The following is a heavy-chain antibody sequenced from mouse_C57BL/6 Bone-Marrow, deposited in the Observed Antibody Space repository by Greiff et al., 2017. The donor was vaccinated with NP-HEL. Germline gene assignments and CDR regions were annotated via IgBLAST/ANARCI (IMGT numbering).Heavy chain of an antibody. J-gene: IGHJ4*01. CDR3: AKYDYDRGYYAMDY. CDR1: GFSLTSYG. Sequence: QVQLQQSGPGLVQPSQSLSITCTVSGFSLTSYGVHWVRQSPGKGLEWLGVIWRGGSTDYNAAFMSRLSITKDNSKSQVCFKMTSLQADDTAIYDGAKYDYDRGYYAMDYWGQGTSVTVSS. CDR2: IWRGGST. D-gene: IGHD2-4*01. V-gene: IGHV2-5*01.